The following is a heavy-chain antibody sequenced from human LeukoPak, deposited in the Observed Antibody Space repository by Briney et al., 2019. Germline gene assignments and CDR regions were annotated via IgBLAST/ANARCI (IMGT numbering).Heavy chain of an antibody. CDR2: ISSSGSTI. J-gene: IGHJ4*02. CDR3: ATSPIEDYTRPVYFDY. V-gene: IGHV3-11*01. Sequence: GGSLRLSCAASGFTFSDYYMSWIRQAPGKGLEWVSYISSSGSTIYYADSVKGRFTISRDNAKNSLYLQMNSLRAEDTAVYYCATSPIEDYTRPVYFDYWGQGTLVTVSS. CDR1: GFTFSDYY. D-gene: IGHD4-11*01.